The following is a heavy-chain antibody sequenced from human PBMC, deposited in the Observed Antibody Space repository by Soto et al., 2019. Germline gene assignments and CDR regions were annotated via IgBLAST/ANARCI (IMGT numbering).Heavy chain of an antibody. CDR2: INPNSGDT. CDR1: GYTFTGYY. D-gene: IGHD3-3*01. CDR3: ARGGYDFWSGYYSLGGYYYYMDV. J-gene: IGHJ6*03. Sequence: ASVKVSCKASGYTFTGYYMHWVRQAPGQGLEWMGWINPNSGDTNYAQKFQGWVTMTKDTSISTAYMELRSLRSDDTAVYYCARGGYDFWSGYYSLGGYYYYMDVWGKGTTVTVSS. V-gene: IGHV1-2*04.